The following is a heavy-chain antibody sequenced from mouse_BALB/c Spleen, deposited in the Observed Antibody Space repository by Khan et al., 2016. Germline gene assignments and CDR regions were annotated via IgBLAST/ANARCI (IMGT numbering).Heavy chain of an antibody. D-gene: IGHD1-2*01. CDR1: GFDFSRYW. V-gene: IGHV4-1*02. J-gene: IGHJ2*01. Sequence: EVKLLESGGGLVQPGGSLKLSCAASGFDFSRYWMSWVRQAPGKGLEWIGEINPDSSTINYTPSLKDKFIISRDNAKHTLYQQMSKVSTEETALYCCARHHYYGYMNYWGQGTTLTVSS. CDR3: ARHHYYGYMNY. CDR2: INPDSSTI.